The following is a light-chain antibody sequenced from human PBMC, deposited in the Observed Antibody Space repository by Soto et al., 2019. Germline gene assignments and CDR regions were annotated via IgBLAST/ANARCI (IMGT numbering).Light chain of an antibody. CDR3: QQSYTTPMYT. Sequence: DLQMTQSPSSLSASVGDRVTITCRASQNINSYIHWYQQKPGEAPKLLIYVASSLQSGVPSRFSGSGSGTDFTLTISNLQPEDFATYFCQQSYTTPMYTFGQGTKLEIK. CDR2: VAS. CDR1: QNINSY. V-gene: IGKV1-39*01. J-gene: IGKJ2*01.